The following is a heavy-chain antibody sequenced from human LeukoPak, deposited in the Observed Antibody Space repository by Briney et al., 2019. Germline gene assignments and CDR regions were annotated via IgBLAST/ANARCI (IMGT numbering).Heavy chain of an antibody. CDR2: IYYSGST. V-gene: IGHV4-39*07. J-gene: IGHJ4*02. CDR3: AKYDYYDSSGYFYAGD. Sequence: SETLSLTCTVSGGSISSSSYYWGWIRQPPGKGLEWIGSIYYSGSTYYNPSLKSRVTISVDTSKNQFSLKLSFVTAADTAVYYCAKYDYYDSSGYFYAGDWGQGTLVTVSS. D-gene: IGHD3-22*01. CDR1: GGSISSSSYY.